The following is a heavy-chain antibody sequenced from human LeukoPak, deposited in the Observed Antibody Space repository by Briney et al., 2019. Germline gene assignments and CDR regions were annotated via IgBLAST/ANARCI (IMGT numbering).Heavy chain of an antibody. CDR2: IYYSGST. Sequence: PSETLSLTCTVSGGSISSYYWSWIRQPPGKGLEWIGYIYYSGSTNYNPSLKSRVTISVDTSKNQFSLKLSSVTAADTAVYYCARARIAVAGYWFDPWGQGTLATVSS. CDR1: GGSISSYY. V-gene: IGHV4-59*01. J-gene: IGHJ5*02. CDR3: ARARIAVAGYWFDP. D-gene: IGHD6-19*01.